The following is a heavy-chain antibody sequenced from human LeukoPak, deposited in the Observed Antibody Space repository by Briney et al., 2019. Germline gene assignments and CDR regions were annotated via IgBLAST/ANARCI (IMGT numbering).Heavy chain of an antibody. V-gene: IGHV4-38-2*02. J-gene: IGHJ5*02. CDR3: ARDKQQLELRRSWSNWFDP. Sequence: SETLSLTCTVSGYSISSGYYWGWIRQPPGKGLEWIGSIYHSGSTYYNPSLESRVTISVDTSKNQFSLKLSSVTAADTAVYYCARDKQQLELRRSWSNWFDPWGQGTLVTVSS. D-gene: IGHD6-13*01. CDR1: GYSISSGYY. CDR2: IYHSGST.